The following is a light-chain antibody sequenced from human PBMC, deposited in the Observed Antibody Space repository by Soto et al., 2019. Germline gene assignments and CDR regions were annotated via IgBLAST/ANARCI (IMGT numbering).Light chain of an antibody. CDR3: TSYTATNTLV. Sequence: QSALTQPASVSGSPGQSITISCTGTSSDVGAYDYVSWYQQHPGKAPKVMIYEVFNRPSGVSNRFSGSKSDNTASLTISGLQTEDEADYYCTSYTATNTLVFGTGTKLTVL. CDR1: SSDVGAYDY. J-gene: IGLJ1*01. CDR2: EVF. V-gene: IGLV2-14*01.